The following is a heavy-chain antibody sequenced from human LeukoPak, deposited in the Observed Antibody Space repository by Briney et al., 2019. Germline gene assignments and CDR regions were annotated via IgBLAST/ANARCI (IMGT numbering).Heavy chain of an antibody. CDR3: AKISLNMVNDAFDI. CDR2: IRYDGSRK. Sequence: GGSLRLSCAASGFIFSSYGMHWVRQAPDKGLEWVAFIRYDGSRKYYADSVKGRFTISRDNSKNTLYLQMNSLRAEDTAMYYCAKISLNMVNDAFDIWGQGTMVSVSS. D-gene: IGHD4/OR15-4a*01. CDR1: GFIFSSYG. V-gene: IGHV3-30*02. J-gene: IGHJ3*02.